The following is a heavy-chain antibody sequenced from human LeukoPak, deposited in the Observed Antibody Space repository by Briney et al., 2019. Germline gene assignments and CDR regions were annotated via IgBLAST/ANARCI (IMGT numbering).Heavy chain of an antibody. Sequence: GGSLRLSFAASGFTFSSYAMSWVRQAPGKGLEWVSAISGSGGSTYYADSVKGRFTISRDNSKNTLYLQMNSLRAEDTAVYYCAKGPAVLLWFGESYFDYWGQGTLVTVSS. D-gene: IGHD3-10*01. CDR3: AKGPAVLLWFGESYFDY. V-gene: IGHV3-23*01. CDR1: GFTFSSYA. CDR2: ISGSGGST. J-gene: IGHJ4*02.